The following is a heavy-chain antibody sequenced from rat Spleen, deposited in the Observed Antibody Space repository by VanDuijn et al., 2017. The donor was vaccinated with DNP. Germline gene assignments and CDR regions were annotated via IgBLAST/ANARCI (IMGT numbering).Heavy chain of an antibody. CDR2: ISTGGGNT. CDR1: GFTFNTYW. J-gene: IGHJ2*01. V-gene: IGHV5-25*01. CDR3: ATYYYSVDY. D-gene: IGHD1-1*01. Sequence: EVHLVESGGGLVQPGRSMKLSCAASGFTFNTYWMYWIRQAPGKGLEWVASISTGGGNTYYRDSVKGRFTISRDNAKSTLYLQMDSLRSEDTATYYCATYYYSVDYWGQGVMVTVSS.